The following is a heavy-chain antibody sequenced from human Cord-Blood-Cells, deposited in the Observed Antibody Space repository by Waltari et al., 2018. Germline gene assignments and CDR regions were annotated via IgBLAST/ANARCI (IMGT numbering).Heavy chain of an antibody. J-gene: IGHJ4*02. D-gene: IGHD3-3*01. V-gene: IGHV4-61*09. CDR2: IYTSGST. CDR3: ARGAIFGVVIDY. CDR1: GGSISSGRSY. Sequence: QVQLQESGPGLVKPSQTLSLTCTVSGGSISSGRSYWSWTRQPAGKGLEWIGYIYTSGSTNYNPSLKSRVTISVDTSKNQFSLKLSSVTAADTAVYYCARGAIFGVVIDYWGQGTLVTVSS.